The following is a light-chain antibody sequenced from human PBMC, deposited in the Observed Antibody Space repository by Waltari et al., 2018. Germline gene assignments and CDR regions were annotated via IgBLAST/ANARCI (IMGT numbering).Light chain of an antibody. CDR3: SSYTSSILSWV. J-gene: IGLJ3*02. Sequence: QSALTQPASVSGSPGQSITISCTGTSSDVGGYNYVSWYQQHPGKAPKLLIYDVSNRPAGVSNRFSGSKSCNTASLTISGLQAEDEADYYCSSYTSSILSWVFGGGTKLTVL. V-gene: IGLV2-14*03. CDR2: DVS. CDR1: SSDVGGYNY.